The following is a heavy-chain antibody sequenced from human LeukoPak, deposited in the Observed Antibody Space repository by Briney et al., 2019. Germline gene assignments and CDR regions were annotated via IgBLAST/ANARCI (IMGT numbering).Heavy chain of an antibody. CDR3: VKGFLATAMLTTLSDD. Sequence: ASVKVSCKASGYTFTAYYIHWVRQAPGQGLEWMGWINPNSGGTYFAQNFQGRITMTGDTSISTAYMELSRLRYDDTAVYYRVKGFLATAMLTTLSDDWGQGTMV. J-gene: IGHJ4*02. D-gene: IGHD4/OR15-4a*01. CDR2: INPNSGGT. V-gene: IGHV1-2*02. CDR1: GYTFTAYY.